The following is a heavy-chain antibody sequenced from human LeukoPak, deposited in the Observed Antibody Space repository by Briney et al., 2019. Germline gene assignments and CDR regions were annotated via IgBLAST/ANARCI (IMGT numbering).Heavy chain of an antibody. V-gene: IGHV4-39*01. CDR2: IYYSGTT. CDR1: AGSIRNSSHY. J-gene: IGHJ5*02. CDR3: SRLLQTSVVFDP. Sequence: SETLSPTCTVAAGSIRNSSHYWGWIRQPPGKGLEWIGTIYYSGTTYYNPSLKSRVTISVDTSKNQFSLKLSCVTAADTAVYYCSRLLQTSVVFDPWGQGTLVTVSS. D-gene: IGHD3-22*01.